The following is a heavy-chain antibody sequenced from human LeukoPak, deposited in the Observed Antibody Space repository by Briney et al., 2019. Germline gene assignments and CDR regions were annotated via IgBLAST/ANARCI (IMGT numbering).Heavy chain of an antibody. V-gene: IGHV3-21*04. CDR2: ISSGGGYI. D-gene: IGHD3-16*01. J-gene: IGHJ4*02. CDR3: AKDGGGVDY. Sequence: GGSLRLSCAASGFSFSTYSMNWVRQAPGKGLEWVSSISSGGGYIYYADSVKGRFTISRDNSKNSLYLQMNSLRSEDSALYYCAKDGGGVDYWGQGTLVTVSS. CDR1: GFSFSTYS.